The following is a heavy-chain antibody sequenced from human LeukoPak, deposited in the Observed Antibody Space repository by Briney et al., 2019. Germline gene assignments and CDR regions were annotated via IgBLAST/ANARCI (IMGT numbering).Heavy chain of an antibody. Sequence: PGGSLRLSCAASGFTFSSSAMSWVRQAPGKGLEWVSIISGSSDYIYYADSVKGRFTISRDNAKNSLYLQMNSLRAEDTAVYYCARVNIVGATRPFDYWGQGTLVTVSS. CDR3: ARVNIVGATRPFDY. J-gene: IGHJ4*02. D-gene: IGHD1-26*01. CDR2: ISGSSDYI. CDR1: GFTFSSSA. V-gene: IGHV3-21*01.